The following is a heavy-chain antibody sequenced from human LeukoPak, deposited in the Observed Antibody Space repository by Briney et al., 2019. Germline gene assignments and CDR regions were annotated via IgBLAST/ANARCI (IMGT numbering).Heavy chain of an antibody. CDR2: IIPILGIA. V-gene: IGHV1-69*02. D-gene: IGHD6-19*01. CDR1: GGNFSSNT. CDR3: ATSSGSLSPIDY. J-gene: IGHJ4*02. Sequence: SVKVPCKASGGNFSSNTISWVRQAPGQGLEWMGRIIPILGIANYAQKFQGRVTTTADKSTSTAYMELSSLRSEDTAVYYCATSSGSLSPIDYWGQGTLVTVSS.